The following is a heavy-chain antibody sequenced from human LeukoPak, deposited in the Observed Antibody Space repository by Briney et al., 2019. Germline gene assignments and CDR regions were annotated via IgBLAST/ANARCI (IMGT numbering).Heavy chain of an antibody. V-gene: IGHV1-2*02. Sequence: ASVKVSCKASGYTFTGYYMHWVRQAPGQGLEWMGWINPNSGGTNYAQKFQGRVTMTRDTSLSTAYMELSRLRSDDTAVYYCARGPDYYDSSGYYRDWGQGTLVTVSS. J-gene: IGHJ4*02. CDR3: ARGPDYYDSSGYYRD. CDR2: INPNSGGT. D-gene: IGHD3-22*01. CDR1: GYTFTGYY.